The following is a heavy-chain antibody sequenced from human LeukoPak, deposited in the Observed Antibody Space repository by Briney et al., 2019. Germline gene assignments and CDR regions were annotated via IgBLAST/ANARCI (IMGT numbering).Heavy chain of an antibody. CDR3: ARVFVTGNSDFGY. Sequence: GGSLILSCAASGFTFSSYWMSWVRQAPGKGLEWVANIKQDGSAKYYVDSVKGRFTISRDNAKNSLSLQLNSLRAEDTAVYYCARVFVTGNSDFGYWGQGTLVTVSS. CDR1: GFTFSSYW. D-gene: IGHD4-23*01. J-gene: IGHJ4*02. CDR2: IKQDGSAK. V-gene: IGHV3-7*01.